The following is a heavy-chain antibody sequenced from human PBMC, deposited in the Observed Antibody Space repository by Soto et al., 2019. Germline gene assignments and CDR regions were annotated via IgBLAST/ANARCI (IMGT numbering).Heavy chain of an antibody. Sequence: SQTLSLTCAISGDSVSSNSAAWNWIRQSPSRGLEWLGRTYYRSKWYNDYAVSVKSRMTINPDTSKNQFSLQLNSVTPEDTAVYYSARSAPSTGIAVAYYFDYWGQGTLVTVSS. D-gene: IGHD6-19*01. J-gene: IGHJ4*02. CDR1: GDSVSSNSAA. V-gene: IGHV6-1*01. CDR3: ARSAPSTGIAVAYYFDY. CDR2: TYYRSKWYN.